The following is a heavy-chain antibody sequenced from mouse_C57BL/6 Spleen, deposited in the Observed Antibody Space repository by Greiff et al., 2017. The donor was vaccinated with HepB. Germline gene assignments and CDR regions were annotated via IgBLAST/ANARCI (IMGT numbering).Heavy chain of an antibody. CDR2: IDPSDSYT. V-gene: IGHV1-69*01. CDR3: ARSSDGSSQFAY. Sequence: VQLQQPGAELVMPGASVKLSCKASGYTFTSYWMHWVKQRPGQGLEWIGEIDPSDSYTNYNQKFKGKSTLTVDKSSSTAYMQLSSLTSEDSAVYYCARSSDGSSQFAYWGQGTLVTVSA. D-gene: IGHD1-1*01. CDR1: GYTFTSYW. J-gene: IGHJ3*01.